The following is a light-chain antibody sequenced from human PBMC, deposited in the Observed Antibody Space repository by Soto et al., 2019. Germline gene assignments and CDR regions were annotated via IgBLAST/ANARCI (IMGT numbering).Light chain of an antibody. CDR2: AAS. CDR3: QKYNSAPRT. J-gene: IGKJ1*01. CDR1: QGISSY. Sequence: AIRMTQSPSSLSASTGDRVTITCRASQGISSYLAWYQQKPGKAPKLLIYAASTLQSGVPSRFSGSGSGTDFTLTISSLQPEDVATYYCQKYNSAPRTFGQGTKVDI. V-gene: IGKV1-8*01.